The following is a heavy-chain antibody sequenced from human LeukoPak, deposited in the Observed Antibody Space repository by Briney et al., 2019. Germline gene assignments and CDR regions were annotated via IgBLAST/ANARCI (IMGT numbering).Heavy chain of an antibody. J-gene: IGHJ4*02. CDR3: ARDRVGSNYYFDY. Sequence: ASVKVSCKASGYTFTSYAMHWVRQAPGQRLEWMGWINAGNGNTKYSQEFQGRVTITRDTSASTAYMELSSLRSEDTAVYYCARDRVGSNYYFDYWGQGTLVTVSS. V-gene: IGHV1-3*03. CDR1: GYTFTSYA. D-gene: IGHD4-11*01. CDR2: INAGNGNT.